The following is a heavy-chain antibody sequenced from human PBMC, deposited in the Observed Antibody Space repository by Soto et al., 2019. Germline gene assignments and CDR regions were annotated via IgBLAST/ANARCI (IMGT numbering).Heavy chain of an antibody. D-gene: IGHD4-17*01. CDR3: ARRRSTVTTPWFYHGMDV. CDR2: IFYDGSHK. J-gene: IGHJ6*02. CDR1: GFAFSDYG. Sequence: QVQLEESGGGVVQPGRSLRLSCPASGFAFSDYGMHWVRQAPGKGLEWVAIIFYDGSHKYYADSVKGRFTIYRDNSRNTVELRMNSVRAEDTATYFCARRRSTVTTPWFYHGMDVWGRGTTVTVSS. V-gene: IGHV3-33*01.